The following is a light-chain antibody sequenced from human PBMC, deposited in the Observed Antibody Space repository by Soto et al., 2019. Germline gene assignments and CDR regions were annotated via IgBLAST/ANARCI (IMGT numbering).Light chain of an antibody. J-gene: IGKJ3*01. CDR2: GAS. CDR3: QQYGSSPFT. Sequence: PGESATLSCRDSDGVAGRSLAWYQQKPGQAPRLLISGASIRATGIPDRFSGRGSGTDFTLTISRLESEDFAVYFCQQYGSSPFTFGPGTKVDIK. CDR1: DGVAGRS. V-gene: IGKV3-20*01.